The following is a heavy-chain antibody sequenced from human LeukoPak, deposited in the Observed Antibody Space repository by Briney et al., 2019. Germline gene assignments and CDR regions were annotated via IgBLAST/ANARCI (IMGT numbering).Heavy chain of an antibody. J-gene: IGHJ5*02. Sequence: PSETLSLTCTVSGGSISSSSYYWGWIRQPPGKGLEWIGSIYYSGSTYYNPSLKRRVTISVDTSKNQFSLKLSSVTAADTAVYYCTRDRRDGYNYVDLWGQGTLVTVSS. D-gene: IGHD5-24*01. V-gene: IGHV4-39*07. CDR3: TRDRRDGYNYVDL. CDR2: IYYSGST. CDR1: GGSISSSSYY.